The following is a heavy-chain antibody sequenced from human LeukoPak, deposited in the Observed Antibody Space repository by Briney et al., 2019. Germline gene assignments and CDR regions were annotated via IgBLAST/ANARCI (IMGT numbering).Heavy chain of an antibody. V-gene: IGHV4-39*07. J-gene: IGHJ4*02. CDR2: IYYSGST. Sequence: SETLSLTCTVSGGSISSSSYYWGWIRQPPGKGLEWIGSIYYSGSTNYNPSLKSRVTISVDTSKNQFSLKLSSVTAADTAVYYCARDRGIAAAVDYWGQGTLVTVSS. D-gene: IGHD6-13*01. CDR3: ARDRGIAAAVDY. CDR1: GGSISSSSYY.